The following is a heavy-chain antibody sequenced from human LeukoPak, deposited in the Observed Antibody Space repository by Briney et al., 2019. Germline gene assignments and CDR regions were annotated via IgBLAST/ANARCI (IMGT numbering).Heavy chain of an antibody. CDR1: GGSISSGSYY. CDR3: ARDGVIPAAKIYYYYYYMDV. CDR2: IYTSGST. V-gene: IGHV4-61*02. D-gene: IGHD2-2*01. Sequence: SETLSLTCTVSGGSISSGSYYWSWIRQPAGKGLEWIGRIYTSGSTNYNPSLKSRVTISVDTSKNQFPLKLSSVTAADTAVYYCARDGVIPAAKIYYYYYYMDVWGKGTTVTVSS. J-gene: IGHJ6*03.